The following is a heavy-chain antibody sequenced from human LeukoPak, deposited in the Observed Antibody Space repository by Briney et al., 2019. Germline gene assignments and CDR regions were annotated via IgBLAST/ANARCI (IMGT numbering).Heavy chain of an antibody. V-gene: IGHV1-18*01. D-gene: IGHD6-19*01. Sequence: ASVKVSCKASGYTFTSYGISWVRQAPGQGLEWMGWISAYNGNTNYAQKLQGRVTMTTDTSTSTAYMELRSLRSDDTAVYYCARASSSGWSSVSGYWGQGTLVTVSS. CDR1: GYTFTSYG. CDR3: ARASSSGWSSVSGY. J-gene: IGHJ4*02. CDR2: ISAYNGNT.